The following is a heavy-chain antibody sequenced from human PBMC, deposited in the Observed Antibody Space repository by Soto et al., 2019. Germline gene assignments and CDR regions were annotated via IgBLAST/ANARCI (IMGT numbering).Heavy chain of an antibody. V-gene: IGHV3-74*01. J-gene: IGHJ3*02. CDR3: ARDGYDYIWGSYREGAFDI. CDR1: GFTFSSYW. D-gene: IGHD3-16*02. CDR2: INSDGSST. Sequence: VQLVESGGGLVQPGGSLRLSCAASGFTFSSYWMHWVRQAPGKGLVWVSRINSDGSSTSYADSVKGRFTISRDNAKNTLYLQMNSLRAEDTAVYYCARDGYDYIWGSYREGAFDIWGQGTMVTVSS.